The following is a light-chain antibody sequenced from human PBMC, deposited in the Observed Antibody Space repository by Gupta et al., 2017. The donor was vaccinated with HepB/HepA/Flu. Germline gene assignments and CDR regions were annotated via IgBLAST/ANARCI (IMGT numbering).Light chain of an antibody. J-gene: IGLJ2*01. CDR1: NIGGKR. V-gene: IGLV3-21*03. Sequence: SSVLTQPPSVSVAPGKTATITCGGNNIGGKRVHWYQQKPGQAPVLVLDEDRDRPSGIPERFSGATSWNTATLLLSXGXAGEEAXDYCYVWGSRSEHPYGFGGGTKVNVL. CDR2: EDR. CDR3: YVWGSRSEHPYG.